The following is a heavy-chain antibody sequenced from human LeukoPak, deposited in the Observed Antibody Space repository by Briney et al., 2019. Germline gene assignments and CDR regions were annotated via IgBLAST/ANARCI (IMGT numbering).Heavy chain of an antibody. D-gene: IGHD6-19*01. V-gene: IGHV3-23*01. CDR1: GFTFNNYA. CDR3: AKGPQWATGVAFDI. J-gene: IGHJ3*02. CDR2: VSGSGDRI. Sequence: GGSLRLSCAASGFTFNNYAMNSVRQAPGKGLEWVSFVSGSGDRIYYAGSVKGRLTISRDNSKDTLYLQMNSLRAEDTALYYSAKGPQWATGVAFDIWGQGTMVTVSS.